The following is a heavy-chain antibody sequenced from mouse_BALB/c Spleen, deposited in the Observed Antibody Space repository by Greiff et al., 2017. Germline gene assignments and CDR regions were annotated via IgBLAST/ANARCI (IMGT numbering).Heavy chain of an antibody. CDR2: INPSSGYT. Sequence: VQLVESGAELARPGASVKMSCKASGYTFTSYTMHWVKQRPGQGLEWIGYINPSSGYTNYNQKFKDKATLTADKSSSTAYMQLSSLTSEDSAVYYCAKGTIGRAWFAYWGQGTLVTVSA. CDR3: AKGTIGRAWFAY. V-gene: IGHV1-4*01. CDR1: GYTFTSYT. J-gene: IGHJ3*01. D-gene: IGHD2-14*01.